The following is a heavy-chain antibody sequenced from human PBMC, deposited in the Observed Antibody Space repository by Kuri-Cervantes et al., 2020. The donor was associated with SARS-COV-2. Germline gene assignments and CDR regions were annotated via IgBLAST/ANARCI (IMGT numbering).Heavy chain of an antibody. D-gene: IGHD4-17*01. Sequence: GESLKISCAASGFTFSSYAMSWVRQAPGKGLEWVSVISGSGDSTYYADSVKGRFTGSRDNSKNTLYLQMNSLRAEDTAVYYCAKDFGTTVTTWDYYYGMDVWGQGTTVTVSS. J-gene: IGHJ6*02. CDR2: ISGSGDST. CDR3: AKDFGTTVTTWDYYYGMDV. CDR1: GFTFSSYA. V-gene: IGHV3-23*01.